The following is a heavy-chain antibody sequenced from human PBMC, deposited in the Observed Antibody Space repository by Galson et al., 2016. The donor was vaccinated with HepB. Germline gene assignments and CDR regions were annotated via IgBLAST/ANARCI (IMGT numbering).Heavy chain of an antibody. CDR1: GFTFSDYY. CDR2: ISTSSSHT. J-gene: IGHJ4*02. D-gene: IGHD3-16*01. CDR3: GTAGYAGSWIDN. V-gene: IGHV3-11*06. Sequence: SLRLSCAASGFTFSDYYMSWIRQAPGQGLEWISHISTSSSHTNYGPSVKGRFTISRDNAKNSLYLQMNSLRAEDTGVYYCGTAGYAGSWIDNWGQGTLVTVSS.